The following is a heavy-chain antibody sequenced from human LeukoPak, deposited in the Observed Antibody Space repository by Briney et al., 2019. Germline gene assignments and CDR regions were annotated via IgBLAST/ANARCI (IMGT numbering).Heavy chain of an antibody. CDR1: RASISTYY. D-gene: IGHD3-3*01. Sequence: PSETLSLTCTVSRASISTYYWSWIRQPPGKGLEWIGYIYYSGSTNYNPSLKGRVTMSVDTSKNQFSLRLSSVTAADTAVYYCARGSDYGDYWGQGTLATVSS. V-gene: IGHV4-59*01. CDR2: IYYSGST. CDR3: ARGSDYGDY. J-gene: IGHJ4*02.